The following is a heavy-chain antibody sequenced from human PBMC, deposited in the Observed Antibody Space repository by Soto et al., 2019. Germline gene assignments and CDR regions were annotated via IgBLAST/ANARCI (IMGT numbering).Heavy chain of an antibody. CDR2: MYCGGST. V-gene: IGHV4-59*01. D-gene: IGHD4-17*01. CDR1: GGSISSYY. Sequence: SETLSLTCTVSGGSISSYYWSWIRQPPGKGLEWIGYMYCGGSTNYNPSLKSRVTMSADTSKNQFSLKLTSVTAADTAVYYCARTLEYGHMEVWGNGTSVTVSS. J-gene: IGHJ6*03. CDR3: ARTLEYGHMEV.